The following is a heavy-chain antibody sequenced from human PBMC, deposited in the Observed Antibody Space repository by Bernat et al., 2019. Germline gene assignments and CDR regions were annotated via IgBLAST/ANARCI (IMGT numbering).Heavy chain of an antibody. CDR3: ARDYPGDCSSASCPGVFDY. V-gene: IGHV3-7*04. CDR2: IKEDGSGK. D-gene: IGHD2-2*01. J-gene: IGHJ4*02. Sequence: EVQLVESGGGLVQPGGCLRLSCAVSGFTFSSYCMSWVRQAPVKVLEWVSRIKEDGSGKYYVNSVKGRFTISSDNADNSWYLQMNDLRAEDTAVYFCARDYPGDCSSASCPGVFDYWGQGTLVTVAS. CDR1: GFTFSSYC.